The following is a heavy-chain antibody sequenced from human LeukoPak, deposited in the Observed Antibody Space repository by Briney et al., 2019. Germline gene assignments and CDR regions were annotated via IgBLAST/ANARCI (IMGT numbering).Heavy chain of an antibody. Sequence: KAGGSLRLSCAASGFTFSRNAMNWVRQAPGKGLEWIGSIYYSGSTYYNPSLKSRVTISVDTSKNQFSLKLSSVTAADTAVYYCARLISAYYFDYRGQGTLVTVSS. CDR1: GFTFSRNAMN. V-gene: IGHV4-39*01. CDR3: ARLISAYYFDY. D-gene: IGHD3-10*01. J-gene: IGHJ4*02. CDR2: IYYSGST.